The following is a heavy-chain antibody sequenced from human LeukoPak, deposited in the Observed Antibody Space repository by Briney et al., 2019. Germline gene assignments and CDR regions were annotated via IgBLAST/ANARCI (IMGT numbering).Heavy chain of an antibody. V-gene: IGHV4-4*07. CDR3: SRGDHDY. CDR1: GGSISNYY. Sequence: SETLSFTCTVSGGSISNYYWSWIRQPAGKGLEWIGRIYSSGSTNYNPSLKSRVTMSVDTSKNQFSLKVSSVTAADTAVYYCSRGDHDYWGQGTLVTVSS. J-gene: IGHJ4*02. CDR2: IYSSGST.